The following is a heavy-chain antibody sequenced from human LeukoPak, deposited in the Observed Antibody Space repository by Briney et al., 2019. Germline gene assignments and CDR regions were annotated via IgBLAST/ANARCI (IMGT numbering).Heavy chain of an antibody. J-gene: IGHJ4*02. V-gene: IGHV4-34*01. D-gene: IGHD3-22*01. CDR3: ARAPYYDSSGYHSAYFEY. CDR2: INHSGST. Sequence: KPSETLSLTCAVYGGSFGGYYWSWIRQPPGKGLEWIGEINHSGSTNYNPSLKSRVTISVDTSKNQFSLKLSSVTAADTAVYYCARAPYYDSSGYHSAYFEYWGQGTLVTVSS. CDR1: GGSFGGYY.